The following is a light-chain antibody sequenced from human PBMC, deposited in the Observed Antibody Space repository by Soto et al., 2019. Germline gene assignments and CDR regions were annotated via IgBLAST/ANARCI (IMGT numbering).Light chain of an antibody. CDR3: MQGTHWGLYT. J-gene: IGKJ2*01. CDR1: QSLVYSDGNTY. Sequence: DVVMTQSPLSLPVTLGQPASISCRSSQSLVYSDGNTYLNWFQQRPGQSTRRLIYKVYNRDSGVPDRFSGSGSGTDFTLKISRVEAEDVGVYYCMQGTHWGLYTFGQGTKLEIK. CDR2: KVY. V-gene: IGKV2-30*01.